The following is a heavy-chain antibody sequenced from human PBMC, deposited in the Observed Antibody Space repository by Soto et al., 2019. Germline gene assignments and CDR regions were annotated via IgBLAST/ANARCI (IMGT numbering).Heavy chain of an antibody. J-gene: IGHJ4*02. V-gene: IGHV4-34*01. Sequence: QVQLQQWGAGLLKPSETLSLTCAVYGGSFSGYYWSWIRQPPGKGLEWIGEINHSGSTNYNPSLKSRVTISVDTSKNQFSLKLSSVTAADTAVYYCARGLELCYWGQGTLFTVSS. CDR1: GGSFSGYY. CDR3: ARGLELCY. D-gene: IGHD2-21*01. CDR2: INHSGST.